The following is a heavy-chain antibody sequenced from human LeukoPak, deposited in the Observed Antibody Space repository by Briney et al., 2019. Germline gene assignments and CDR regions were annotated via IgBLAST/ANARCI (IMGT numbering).Heavy chain of an antibody. CDR2: ISYDGSNK. D-gene: IGHD6-19*01. J-gene: IGHJ6*02. CDR3: AKRYGIAVAGPGCMDV. Sequence: GGSLRLSCAASGFTFSSYGMHWVRQAPGKGLEWVAVISYDGSNKYYADSVKGRFTISRDNSKNTLYLQMNSLRAEDTAVYCCAKRYGIAVAGPGCMDVWGQGTTVTVSS. V-gene: IGHV3-30*18. CDR1: GFTFSSYG.